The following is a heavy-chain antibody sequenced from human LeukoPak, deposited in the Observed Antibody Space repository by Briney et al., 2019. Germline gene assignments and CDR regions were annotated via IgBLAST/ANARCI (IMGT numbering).Heavy chain of an antibody. D-gene: IGHD3-3*01. CDR1: GFTFSSYG. Sequence: PGMSLRLSCAASGFTFSSYGMHWVRQAPGKGLEWVAVIWYDGSNKYYADSVKGRFTISRDNSKNTLYLQMNSLRAEDTAVYYCARPYPYDFWSGYSTGAFDIWGQGTMVTVSS. CDR3: ARPYPYDFWSGYSTGAFDI. V-gene: IGHV3-33*01. J-gene: IGHJ3*02. CDR2: IWYDGSNK.